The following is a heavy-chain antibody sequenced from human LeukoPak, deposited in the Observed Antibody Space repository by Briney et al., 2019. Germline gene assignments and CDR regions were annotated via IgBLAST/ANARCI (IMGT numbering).Heavy chain of an antibody. D-gene: IGHD3-16*02. V-gene: IGHV1-18*01. CDR3: ARAFGGVIVDPHFDY. CDR1: GYTFTSYG. CDR2: ISAYNGNT. Sequence: ASVKVSCKASGYTFTSYGISWVRQAPGQGLEWMGWISAYNGNTNYAQKLQGRVTMTTDTSTSTAYMELRSLRSDDTAVYYCARAFGGVIVDPHFDYCGQGTLVTVSS. J-gene: IGHJ4*02.